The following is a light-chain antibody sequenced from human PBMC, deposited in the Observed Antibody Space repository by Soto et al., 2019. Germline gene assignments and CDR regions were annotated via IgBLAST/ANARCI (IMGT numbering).Light chain of an antibody. Sequence: EIVMTQSPATLSVSPGETATLSCRASQSVSRYVAWYQHRPGQAPRLLIYDASTRATGIPARFSGSGSGTEFTLTISGLQSEDFAVYSCQQCSDWPRFTFGQGTRLEIK. V-gene: IGKV3-15*01. CDR2: DAS. J-gene: IGKJ5*01. CDR1: QSVSRY. CDR3: QQCSDWPRFT.